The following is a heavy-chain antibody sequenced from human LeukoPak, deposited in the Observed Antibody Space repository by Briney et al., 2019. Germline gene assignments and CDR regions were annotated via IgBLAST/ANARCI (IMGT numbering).Heavy chain of an antibody. Sequence: PSETLSLTCTVSGGSISSSSYYWGWIRQPPGKGLEWIGSIYYSGSTYYNPSLKSRVTISVDTSKNQFSLKLSSVTVADTAVYYCASPVGATTDAFDIWGQGTMVTVSS. J-gene: IGHJ3*02. D-gene: IGHD1-26*01. CDR3: ASPVGATTDAFDI. CDR1: GGSISSSSYY. CDR2: IYYSGST. V-gene: IGHV4-39*07.